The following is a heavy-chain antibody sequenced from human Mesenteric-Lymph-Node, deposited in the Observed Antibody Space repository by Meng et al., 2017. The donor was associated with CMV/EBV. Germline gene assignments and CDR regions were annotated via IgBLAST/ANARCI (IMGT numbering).Heavy chain of an antibody. D-gene: IGHD5-18*01. CDR2: ISSDESTI. Sequence: GESLKISCAASGFPFSSYWMHWVRQVPGKGLVWVSRISSDESTIAYADSVKGRFTISRDNSKNTLYLQMNSLRAEDTAVYYCAKVWAMAHFDFWGQGTLVTVSS. V-gene: IGHV3-74*01. CDR3: AKVWAMAHFDF. J-gene: IGHJ4*02. CDR1: GFPFSSYW.